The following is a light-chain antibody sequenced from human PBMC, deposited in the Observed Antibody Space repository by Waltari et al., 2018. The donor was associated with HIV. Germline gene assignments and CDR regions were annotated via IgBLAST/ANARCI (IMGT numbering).Light chain of an antibody. CDR2: LNSDGSH. J-gene: IGLJ2*01. V-gene: IGLV4-69*01. CDR1: SGHSRYV. Sequence: QLVLTQSPSASASLGASVKLPCTLSSGHSRYVIASHPQPPKKGPRYLMKLNSDGSHFKGDGIPDRFSGSSSGAERYLTISSLQSEDEADYYCQTWGTGIVVFGGGTKLTVL. CDR3: QTWGTGIVV.